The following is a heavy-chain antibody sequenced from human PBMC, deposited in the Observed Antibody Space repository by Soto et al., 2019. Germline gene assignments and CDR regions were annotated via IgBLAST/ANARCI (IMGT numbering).Heavy chain of an antibody. CDR3: AIISGQLPYPFDY. CDR2: ISNHNGNT. V-gene: IGHV1-18*01. J-gene: IGHJ4*02. Sequence: VASVKVSCKASGYTFNNHGITRVRQAPGQGLEVMGWISNHNGNTNYAQKFKGRVTLTRDTSTSTAYMDLRSLRSDDTAVYYCAIISGQLPYPFDYWGQGTLVTVSS. CDR1: GYTFNNHG. D-gene: IGHD6-6*01.